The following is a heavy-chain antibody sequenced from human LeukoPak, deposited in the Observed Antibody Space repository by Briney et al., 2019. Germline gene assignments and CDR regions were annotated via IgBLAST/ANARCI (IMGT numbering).Heavy chain of an antibody. CDR3: AGYYYYDSSGYLSSPPVFT. CDR1: GGSISSYY. V-gene: IGHV4-59*08. J-gene: IGHJ5*02. CDR2: IYYSGST. D-gene: IGHD3-22*01. Sequence: SETLSLTCTVSGGSISSYYWSWIRQPPGKGLEWIGYIYYSGSTNYNPSLKSRVTISVDTSKNQFSLKLSSVTAADTAVYYCAGYYYYDSSGYLSSPPVFTWGQGTLVTVSS.